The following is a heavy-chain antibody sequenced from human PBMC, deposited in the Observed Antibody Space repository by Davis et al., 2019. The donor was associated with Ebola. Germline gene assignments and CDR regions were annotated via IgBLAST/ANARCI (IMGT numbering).Heavy chain of an antibody. D-gene: IGHD3-3*01. CDR2: IRSKANSYAT. J-gene: IGHJ6*02. CDR1: GFTFSGSA. Sequence: GGSLRLSCAASGFTFSGSAMHWVRQASGKGLEWVGRIRSKANSYATAYAASVKGRFTISRDDSKNTAYLQMNSLKTEDTAVYYCTTDRRRFLRSMDVWGQGTTVTVSS. CDR3: TTDRRRFLRSMDV. V-gene: IGHV3-73*01.